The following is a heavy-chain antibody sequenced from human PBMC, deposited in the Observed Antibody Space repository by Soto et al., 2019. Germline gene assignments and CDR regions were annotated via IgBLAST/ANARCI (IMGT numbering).Heavy chain of an antibody. CDR2: IRSKANSYAT. J-gene: IGHJ4*02. Sequence: PGGSLRLSCAASGFTFSGSAMHWVRQASGKGLEWVGRIRSKANSYATAYAASVKGRFTISRDDSKNTAYLQMNSLKTEDTAVYYCTRQWADLAGRWVDYWGQGTLVTVSS. CDR1: GFTFSGSA. V-gene: IGHV3-73*01. D-gene: IGHD6-13*01. CDR3: TRQWADLAGRWVDY.